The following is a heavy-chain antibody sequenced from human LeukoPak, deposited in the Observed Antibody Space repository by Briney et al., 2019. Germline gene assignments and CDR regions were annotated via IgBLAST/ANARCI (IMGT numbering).Heavy chain of an antibody. D-gene: IGHD4-17*01. CDR3: SKGRGTTVTSAANY. CDR1: GSTFSSYA. CDR2: ISGSNDNT. J-gene: IGHJ4*02. V-gene: IGHV3-23*01. Sequence: GGSLRLSCAASGSTFSSYAMSWVRQAPGKGLEWVSSISGSNDNTYYADSVKDRFTISRDNSKNTLSLQMNSLRAEDTAVYYCSKGRGTTVTSAANYWGQGTLVTVSS.